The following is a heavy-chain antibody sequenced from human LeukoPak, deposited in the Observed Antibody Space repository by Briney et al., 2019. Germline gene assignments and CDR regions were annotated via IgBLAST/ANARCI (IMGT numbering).Heavy chain of an antibody. J-gene: IGHJ4*02. CDR2: ISYDGSNK. CDR1: GFTFSSYA. CDR3: ASFYGSGNHLALDY. D-gene: IGHD3-10*01. Sequence: RSGGSLRLSCAASGFTFSSYAMHWVRQAPGKGLEWVAVISYDGSNKYYADSVKGRFTISRDNSKNTLYLQMNSLRADDTAIYYCASFYGSGNHLALDYWGQGILVTVSS. V-gene: IGHV3-30-3*01.